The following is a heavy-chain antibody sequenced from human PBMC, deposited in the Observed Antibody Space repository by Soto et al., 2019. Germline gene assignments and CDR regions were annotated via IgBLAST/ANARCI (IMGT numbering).Heavy chain of an antibody. Sequence: EVQLLESGGGLVQPGGSLRVSCAASGFTFSSYAMSWVRQAPGKGLEWVSTISGSGDSTYSADSVKGRFTISRDNSKNTLYLQMNSLRAEDTAVYYCAKVVRSSGRDYFDYCGQGTLVTVSS. CDR2: ISGSGDST. J-gene: IGHJ4*02. V-gene: IGHV3-23*01. CDR1: GFTFSSYA. D-gene: IGHD6-19*01. CDR3: AKVVRSSGRDYFDY.